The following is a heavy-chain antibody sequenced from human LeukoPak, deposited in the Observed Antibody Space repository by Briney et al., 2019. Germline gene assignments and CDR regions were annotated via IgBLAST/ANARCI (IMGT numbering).Heavy chain of an antibody. CDR2: ISSSSLYI. J-gene: IGHJ4*02. V-gene: IGHV3-21*01. Sequence: GGSLRLSCAASGFTFSSYSMNWVRQAPGKGLEWVSSISSSSLYIYYADSVKGRFTISRDNAKNSLYLQMNSLRAEDTAVYYCARGYCSGGSCSNFDYWGQGTLVTVSS. CDR1: GFTFSSYS. CDR3: ARGYCSGGSCSNFDY. D-gene: IGHD2-15*01.